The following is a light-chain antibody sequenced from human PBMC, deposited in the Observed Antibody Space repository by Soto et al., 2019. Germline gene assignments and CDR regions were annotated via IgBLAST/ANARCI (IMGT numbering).Light chain of an antibody. CDR1: QSISNY. V-gene: IGKV1-39*01. J-gene: IGKJ5*01. CDR3: QQSYSTPIT. Sequence: DIPMTQSPSSLSATVGDRVTITCRASQSISNYLNWYQQKPGKAPKLLIYATSSLQSGVPSRFSGSGSGTDFTLTIGSLQPDDFATYYCQQSYSTPITFGQGTRLEI. CDR2: ATS.